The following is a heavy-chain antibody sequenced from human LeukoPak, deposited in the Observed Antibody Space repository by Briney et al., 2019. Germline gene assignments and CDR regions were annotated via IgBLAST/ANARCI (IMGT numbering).Heavy chain of an antibody. V-gene: IGHV3-9*03. J-gene: IGHJ4*02. CDR1: GFTFDDYA. CDR3: AKETVAGPIDY. Sequence: GGSLRLSCAASGFTFDDYAMHWVRQAPGKGLEWVSGISWNSGSIGYADSVKGRFTISRDNAKNSLYLQMNSLRAEDMALYYCAKETVAGPIDYWGQGTLVTVSS. D-gene: IGHD6-19*01. CDR2: ISWNSGSI.